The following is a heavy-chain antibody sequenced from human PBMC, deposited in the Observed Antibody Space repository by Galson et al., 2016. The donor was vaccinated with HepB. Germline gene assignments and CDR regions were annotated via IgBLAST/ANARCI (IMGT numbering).Heavy chain of an antibody. V-gene: IGHV5-10-1*01. Sequence: QSGAEVKEPGESLRISCQGSGYRLTDYWITWVRQVPGKGLQWMGRIDPDDSYTNSPSFQGHVTISVDKSINTAYLQWSTLKASDTAIYYCARALEYGSRNYYDYYAMDVWGPGTTVIVSS. CDR2: IDPDDSYT. CDR1: GYRLTDYW. D-gene: IGHD4-17*01. CDR3: ARALEYGSRNYYDYYAMDV. J-gene: IGHJ6*02.